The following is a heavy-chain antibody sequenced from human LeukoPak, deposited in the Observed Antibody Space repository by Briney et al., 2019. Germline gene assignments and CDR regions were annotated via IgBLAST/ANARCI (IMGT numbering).Heavy chain of an antibody. Sequence: SETLSLTCAVYGGSFRGYYWSWIRQPPGKGLKWIGEINHSGSTNYNPSLKSRVTISVDTSKNQFSLKLSSVTAADTAVYYCARGGGNKQWLTWFDPWGQGTLVTVSS. CDR2: INHSGST. J-gene: IGHJ5*02. D-gene: IGHD6-19*01. V-gene: IGHV4-34*01. CDR1: GGSFRGYY. CDR3: ARGGGNKQWLTWFDP.